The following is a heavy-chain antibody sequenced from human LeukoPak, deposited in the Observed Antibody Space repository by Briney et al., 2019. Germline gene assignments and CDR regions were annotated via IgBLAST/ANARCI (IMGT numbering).Heavy chain of an antibody. CDR1: GGSMSSGGYS. CDR2: IYHSGTT. CDR3: AKMSSSSNWFDP. Sequence: SETLSLTCAVSGGSMSSGGYSWSWIRQPPGTGLEFIGYIYHSGTTYYHPSLKSRLTISVDRSENQLSLKLTSVTAADTAVYYCAKMSSSSNWFDPWGQGTLVTVSS. J-gene: IGHJ5*02. D-gene: IGHD6-6*01. V-gene: IGHV4-30-2*01.